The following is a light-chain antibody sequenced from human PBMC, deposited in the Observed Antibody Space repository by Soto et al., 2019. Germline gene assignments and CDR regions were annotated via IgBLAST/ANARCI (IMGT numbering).Light chain of an antibody. CDR3: PTDYSRLSGYV. CDR2: ENN. CDR1: SSNIGAGYE. V-gene: IGLV1-40*01. Sequence: QSVLTQPPSVSEAPGQRVTISCTGSSSNIGAGYEAHWYQQVPGTAPKLLIYENNNRPSGVPDRFSGSKSGTSASLAITGLQAEEDAEYYCPTDYSRLSGYVFRTGTKLTVL. J-gene: IGLJ1*01.